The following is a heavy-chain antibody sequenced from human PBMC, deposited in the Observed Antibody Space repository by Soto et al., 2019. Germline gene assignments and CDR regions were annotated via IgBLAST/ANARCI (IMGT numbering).Heavy chain of an antibody. Sequence: GGSLRLSCAASGFTFSSYSMNWVRQAPGKGLEWVSSISSSSSYIYYADSVKGRFTISRDSAKNSLYLQMNSLRAEDTAVYYCAREVRGPYCSGCSCYPIENYYYYMYVRSRGTTVPGSS. V-gene: IGHV3-21*01. D-gene: IGHD2-15*01. CDR1: GFTFSSYS. CDR3: AREVRGPYCSGCSCYPIENYYYYMYV. J-gene: IGHJ6*03. CDR2: ISSSSSYI.